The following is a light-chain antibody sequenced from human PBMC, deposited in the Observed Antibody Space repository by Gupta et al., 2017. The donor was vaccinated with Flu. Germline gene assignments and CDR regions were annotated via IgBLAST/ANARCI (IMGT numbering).Light chain of an antibody. J-gene: IGKJ1*01. CDR3: QQSHSRPRT. CDR2: DAS. CDR1: QSVRCY. V-gene: IGKV3-11*01. Sequence: PGFLSASPGERATLSCRASQSVRCYLTWYQQKPGQAPRLLIYDASSRQSGVPSRFSGSGSGTDFTLTISSLEPEDFAVYYCQQSHSRPRTFGQGTKVEIK.